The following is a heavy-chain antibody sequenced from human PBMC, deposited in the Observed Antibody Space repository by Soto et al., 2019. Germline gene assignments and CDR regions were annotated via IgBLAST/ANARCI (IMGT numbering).Heavy chain of an antibody. CDR3: AREFSSGWYPRYFDL. CDR1: GFTFSSYS. V-gene: IGHV3-21*01. CDR2: ISSSSSYI. J-gene: IGHJ2*01. D-gene: IGHD6-19*01. Sequence: GGSLRLSCAASGFTFSSYSMNWVRQAPGKGLEWVSSISSSSSYIYYADSVKGRFTISRDNAKNSLYLQMNSLRTEDTAVYYCAREFSSGWYPRYFDLWGRGTLVTVSS.